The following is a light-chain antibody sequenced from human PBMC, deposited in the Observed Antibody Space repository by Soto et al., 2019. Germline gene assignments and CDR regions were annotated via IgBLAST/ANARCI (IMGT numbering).Light chain of an antibody. Sequence: QSVLTQPRSVSGSPGQSVTISCTGTSSDVGGYKYLSWYQQHPGKAPKLMIYDVNERPSGVPDRFSGSKSGNTASLTISGLQAEDEGDYYCCSYAGSYTWVFGGGTKVTVL. V-gene: IGLV2-11*01. CDR1: SSDVGGYKY. CDR2: DVN. CDR3: CSYAGSYTWV. J-gene: IGLJ3*02.